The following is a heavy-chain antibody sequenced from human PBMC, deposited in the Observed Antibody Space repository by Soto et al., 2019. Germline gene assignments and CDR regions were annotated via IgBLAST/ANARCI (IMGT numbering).Heavy chain of an antibody. CDR1: GGSISSSSYY. Sequence: QLQLQESGPGLVKPSETLSLTCTVSGGSISSSSYYWGWIRQPPGKGLEWIGSIYYSGSTYYNPSLKSRVTIAVDTSKNQFSLELSSVTAADTAVYYCARHRLITIFGVVPRSVNWFDPWGQGTLVTVSS. CDR2: IYYSGST. D-gene: IGHD3-3*01. V-gene: IGHV4-39*01. CDR3: ARHRLITIFGVVPRSVNWFDP. J-gene: IGHJ5*02.